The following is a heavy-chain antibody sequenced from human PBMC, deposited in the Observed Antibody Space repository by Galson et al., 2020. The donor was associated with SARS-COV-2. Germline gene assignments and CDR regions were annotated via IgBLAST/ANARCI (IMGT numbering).Heavy chain of an antibody. CDR1: GYIFSRYG. Sequence: GESLKISCRASGYIFSRYGLSWVRQAPGQGLEWMGWISPYNGNFEYAQSFQGRVAMTTDTSTATAYMELRSLRSDDTAVYYCVRIDGLFYGGYVVAAAFDTWGQGTMVSVSS. CDR3: VRIDGLFYGGYVVAAAFDT. D-gene: IGHD4-17*01. CDR2: ISPYNGNF. V-gene: IGHV1-18*01. J-gene: IGHJ3*02.